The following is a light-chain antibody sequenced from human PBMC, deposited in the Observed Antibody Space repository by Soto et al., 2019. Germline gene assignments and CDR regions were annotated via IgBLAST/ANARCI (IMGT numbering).Light chain of an antibody. CDR1: QSFNSRY. CDR2: ATS. V-gene: IGKV3-20*01. J-gene: IGKJ1*01. Sequence: EIVLAQSPGTLSLSPGDRATLSCRASQSFNSRYLAWFQQRPGQAPRLLIYATSSRAADIPDRFSGSGSGTAFTLTINRLEPEDFAVYYCQQYGSAPWTFGQGTKVEIK. CDR3: QQYGSAPWT.